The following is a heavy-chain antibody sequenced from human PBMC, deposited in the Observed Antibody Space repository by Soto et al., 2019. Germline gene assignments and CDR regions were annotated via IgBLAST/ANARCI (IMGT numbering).Heavy chain of an antibody. J-gene: IGHJ4*02. CDR3: AQGMNSGWDLAY. CDR2: ISGSGGTT. Sequence: PGGSLRLSCAASGFTFSDYAMSWVRQAPGKGLEWVSAISGSGGTTYYADSVKGRFTISRDNSKNTMYLHVNSLRAEDTAIYYCAQGMNSGWDLAYWGQGTLVTVSS. V-gene: IGHV3-23*01. D-gene: IGHD6-19*01. CDR1: GFTFSDYA.